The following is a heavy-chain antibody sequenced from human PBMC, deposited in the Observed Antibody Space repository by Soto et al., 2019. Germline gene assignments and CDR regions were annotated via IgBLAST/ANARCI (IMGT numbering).Heavy chain of an antibody. D-gene: IGHD3-10*01. J-gene: IGHJ4*02. Sequence: ASVKVSCKASGYTFTSYGISWVRQAPGRGLEWMGWISAYNGNTNYAQKLQGRVTMTTDTSTSTAYMELRSLRSDDTAVYYCERDSSPGSMVEYFDYWGQGTLVTVSS. V-gene: IGHV1-18*01. CDR3: ERDSSPGSMVEYFDY. CDR2: ISAYNGNT. CDR1: GYTFTSYG.